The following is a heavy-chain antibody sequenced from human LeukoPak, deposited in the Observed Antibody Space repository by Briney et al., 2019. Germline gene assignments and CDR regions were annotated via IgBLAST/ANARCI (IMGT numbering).Heavy chain of an antibody. D-gene: IGHD6-6*01. CDR3: AKDPYSSSPNNWFDP. CDR2: ISGSGGST. CDR1: GFTFSSYA. Sequence: GGSLSLSCAASGFTFSSYAMSWVRQAPGKGLEWVSAISGSGGSTYYADSVKGRFTISRDNSKNTLYLQMNSLRAEDTAVYYCAKDPYSSSPNNWFDPWGQGTLVTVSS. V-gene: IGHV3-23*01. J-gene: IGHJ5*02.